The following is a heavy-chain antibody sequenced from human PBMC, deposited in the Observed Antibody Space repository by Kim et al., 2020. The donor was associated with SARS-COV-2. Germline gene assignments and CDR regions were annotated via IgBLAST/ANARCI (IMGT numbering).Heavy chain of an antibody. CDR3: ARDHLNYDSSGYYLDHY. CDR2: ISYDGSNK. J-gene: IGHJ6*01. D-gene: IGHD3-22*01. V-gene: IGHV3-30*04. Sequence: GGSLRLSCAASGFTFSSYAMHWVRQAPGKGLEWVAVISYDGSNKYYADSVKGRFTISRDNSKNTLYLQMNSLRAEDTAVYYCARDHLNYDSSGYYLDHY. CDR1: GFTFSSYA.